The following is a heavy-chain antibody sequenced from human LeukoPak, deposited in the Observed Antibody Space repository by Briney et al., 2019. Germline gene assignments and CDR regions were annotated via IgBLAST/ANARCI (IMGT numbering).Heavy chain of an antibody. CDR2: ISYDGSNK. CDR3: ARDQRGALSYSSGWYEDY. V-gene: IGHV3-30-3*01. D-gene: IGHD6-19*01. Sequence: GGSLRLSCAASGFTFSSYAMHWVRQAPGKGLEWVAVISYDGSNKYYADSVKGRFTISRDNSKNTLYLQMNSLRAEDTAVYYCARDQRGALSYSSGWYEDYWGQGTLVTVSS. CDR1: GFTFSSYA. J-gene: IGHJ4*02.